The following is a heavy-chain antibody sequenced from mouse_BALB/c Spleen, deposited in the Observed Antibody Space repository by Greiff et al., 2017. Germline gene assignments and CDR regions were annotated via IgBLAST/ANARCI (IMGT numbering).Heavy chain of an antibody. V-gene: IGHV2-6-7*01. J-gene: IGHJ4*01. CDR3: ARDDYGSSPHYAMDY. CDR2: IWGDGST. D-gene: IGHD1-1*01. Sequence: VQLVESGPGLVAPSQSLSITCTVSGFSLTGYGVNWVRQPPGKGLEWLGMIWGDGSTDYNSALKSRLSISKDNSKSQVFLKMNSLQTDDTARYYCARDDYGSSPHYAMDYWGQGTSVTVSS. CDR1: GFSLTGYG.